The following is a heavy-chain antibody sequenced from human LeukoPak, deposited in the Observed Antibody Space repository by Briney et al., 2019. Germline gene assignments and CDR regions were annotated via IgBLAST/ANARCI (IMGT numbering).Heavy chain of an antibody. Sequence: SETLSLTCTVSGGSISSSSYYWGWIRQPPGKGLEWIGSIYYSGSTYYNPSLKSRVTISVDTSKNQFSLKLSSVTAADTAVYYCARGHVGYYDFWSGYYLEDWFDPWGQGTLVTVSS. CDR2: IYYSGST. CDR3: ARGHVGYYDFWSGYYLEDWFDP. CDR1: GGSISSSSYY. D-gene: IGHD3-3*01. V-gene: IGHV4-39*07. J-gene: IGHJ5*02.